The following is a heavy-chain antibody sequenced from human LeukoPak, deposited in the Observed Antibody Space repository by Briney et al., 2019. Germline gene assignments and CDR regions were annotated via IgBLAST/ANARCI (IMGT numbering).Heavy chain of an antibody. V-gene: IGHV3-23*01. D-gene: IGHD6-19*01. J-gene: IGHJ4*02. CDR3: AKDYSSGWYFDY. CDR1: GFSFSSYA. Sequence: GGSLTLSCAASGFSFSSYAMAWVRRAQGKGLEWVSAISASGGTTHYAGSVKGRFIISRDNSKNTLYLQMDSLRAEDTAVYSGAKDYSSGWYFDYWGQGTLVTVSS. CDR2: ISASGGTT.